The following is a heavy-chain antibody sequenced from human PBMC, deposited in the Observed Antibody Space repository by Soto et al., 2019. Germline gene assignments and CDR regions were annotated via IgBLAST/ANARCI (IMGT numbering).Heavy chain of an antibody. Sequence: EVYLVQSGGGLVKPGGSLRLSCAASGFTFSSYAMNCVRQTQEKGLEWVSSISSTSSYTHYSDSVKGRFTISRDNANNSLFLQMNSLRAEDTATYYCARDLALAGNYWGQGVLVTVSS. V-gene: IGHV3-21*01. J-gene: IGHJ4*02. CDR1: GFTFSSYA. D-gene: IGHD6-19*01. CDR3: ARDLALAGNY. CDR2: ISSTSSYT.